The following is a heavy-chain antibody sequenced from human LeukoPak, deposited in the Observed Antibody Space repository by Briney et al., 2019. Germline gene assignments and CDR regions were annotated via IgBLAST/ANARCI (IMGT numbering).Heavy chain of an antibody. CDR2: ISPSGST. D-gene: IGHD6-19*01. V-gene: IGHV4-4*07. Sequence: PSETLSLTCTVSGGSISNYYWSWIRQPAGKGLEWIGRISPSGSTNYNPSLNSRLTVSVDTSKNQFSLRLSSVTAADTGVYYCARATYYLNGWVDYWGQGTLVTVSS. J-gene: IGHJ4*02. CDR1: GGSISNYY. CDR3: ARATYYLNGWVDY.